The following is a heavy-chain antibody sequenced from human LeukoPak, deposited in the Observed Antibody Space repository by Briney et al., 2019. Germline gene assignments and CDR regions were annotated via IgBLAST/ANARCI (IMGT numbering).Heavy chain of an antibody. CDR2: MNPNSGNT. D-gene: IGHD2/OR15-2a*01. V-gene: IGHV1-8*01. Sequence: ASVKVSCKASGYTFTSYDINWVRQATGQGLEWMGWMNPNSGNTGYAQKFQGRVTMTRNTSISTAYMELSSLRSEDTTVYYCARRRISLRESFDPWGEGTLVTVPS. J-gene: IGHJ5*02. CDR1: GYTFTSYD. CDR3: ARRRISLRESFDP.